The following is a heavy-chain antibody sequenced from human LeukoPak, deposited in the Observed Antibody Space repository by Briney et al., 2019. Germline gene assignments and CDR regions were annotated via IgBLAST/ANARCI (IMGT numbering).Heavy chain of an antibody. D-gene: IGHD5-24*01. CDR2: IWYDGSNK. CDR1: GFTFSSYG. CDR3: AKDTIRDGYNFYY. Sequence: GRSLRLSCAASGFTFSSYGMHWVRQAPGKGLEWVAVIWYDGSNKYYADSVKGRFTISRDNSKNTLYLKMNSLRAEDTAVYYCAKDTIRDGYNFYYWGQGTLVTVSS. J-gene: IGHJ4*02. V-gene: IGHV3-33*06.